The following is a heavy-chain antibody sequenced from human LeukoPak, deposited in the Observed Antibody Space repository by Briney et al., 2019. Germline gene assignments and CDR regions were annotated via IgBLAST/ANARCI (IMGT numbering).Heavy chain of an antibody. V-gene: IGHV3-74*01. Sequence: GGTLRLSCAVSGFTFSSYWMHWVRQAPGKGLVWVSRINTDGSTTSYADSVNGRFSISRDNAKNTLYLQMNSLRAEDTAVYYCARDYDGNFAVEYWGQGTVDPVSS. J-gene: IGHJ4*02. CDR2: INTDGSTT. CDR1: GFTFSSYW. D-gene: IGHD4-23*01. CDR3: ARDYDGNFAVEY.